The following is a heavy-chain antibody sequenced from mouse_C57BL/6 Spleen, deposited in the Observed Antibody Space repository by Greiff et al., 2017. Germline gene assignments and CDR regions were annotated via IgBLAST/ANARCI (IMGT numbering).Heavy chain of an antibody. CDR2: IYPTSGNT. CDR1: GYTFTSYG. V-gene: IGHV1-81*01. J-gene: IGHJ3*01. D-gene: IGHD2-3*01. Sequence: QVQLKEPGAELARPGASVKLSCKASGYTFTSYGISWVKQRTGQGLEWIGEIYPTSGNTYYNEKFKGKATLTVDKSSSTAYMELRSLTSEDSAVYYCATLDDPYWGQGTLVTVSA. CDR3: ATLDDPY.